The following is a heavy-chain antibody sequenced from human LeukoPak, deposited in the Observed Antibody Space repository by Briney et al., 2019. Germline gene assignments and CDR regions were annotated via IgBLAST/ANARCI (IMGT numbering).Heavy chain of an antibody. Sequence: SGGSLRLSCAASGFTFSSYSMNWVRQAPGKGLEWVSYISSSGSTIYYADSVKGRFTISRDNAKNSLYLQMNSLRAEDTAVYYCARQPRITMIVVEYFQHWGQGTLVTVSS. CDR3: ARQPRITMIVVEYFQH. J-gene: IGHJ1*01. CDR1: GFTFSSYS. V-gene: IGHV3-48*04. CDR2: ISSSGSTI. D-gene: IGHD3-22*01.